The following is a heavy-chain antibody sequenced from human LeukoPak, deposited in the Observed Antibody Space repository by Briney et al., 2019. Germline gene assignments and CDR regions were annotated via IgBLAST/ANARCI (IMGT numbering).Heavy chain of an antibody. V-gene: IGHV4-61*01. Sequence: SETLSLTCTVSGGSVSSGSHYWSWIRQPPGTGLEWIGNIFYTGGTNYNPSLKSRVTISVDTSKNQFSLKLSSVTAADTAVYYCARDGPFYYDSSGYYYVSWFGPWGQGTLVTVSS. D-gene: IGHD3-22*01. J-gene: IGHJ5*02. CDR2: IFYTGGT. CDR1: GGSVSSGSHY. CDR3: ARDGPFYYDSSGYYYVSWFGP.